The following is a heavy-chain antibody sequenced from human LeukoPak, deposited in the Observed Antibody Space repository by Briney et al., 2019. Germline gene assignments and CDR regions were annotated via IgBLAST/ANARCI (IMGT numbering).Heavy chain of an antibody. J-gene: IGHJ3*02. CDR2: INHSGST. V-gene: IGHV4-34*01. CDR1: GGSFSGYY. D-gene: IGHD1-1*01. CDR3: ARGSMEAFDI. Sequence: SETLSLTCAVYGGSFSGYYWSWIRQPSGKGLEWIGEINHSGSTNYNPSLKSRVTISVDTSKNQFSLKLSSVTAADTAVYYCARGSMEAFDIWGQGTMVTVSS.